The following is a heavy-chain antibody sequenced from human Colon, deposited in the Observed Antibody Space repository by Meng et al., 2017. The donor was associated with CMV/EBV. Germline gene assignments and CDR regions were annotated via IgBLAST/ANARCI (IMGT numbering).Heavy chain of an antibody. Sequence: CTLAGGSFSGYHWHWFRQTPQRGLEWIGHVNGGGSSDSNPSLKSRVTISLDTSKNQFSLRLTSVTVADTGVYYCARGMVVIAPWFDAWGHGTLVTVSS. D-gene: IGHD2-21*01. V-gene: IGHV4-34*01. CDR2: VNGGGSS. J-gene: IGHJ5*01. CDR3: ARGMVVIAPWFDA. CDR1: GGSFSGYH.